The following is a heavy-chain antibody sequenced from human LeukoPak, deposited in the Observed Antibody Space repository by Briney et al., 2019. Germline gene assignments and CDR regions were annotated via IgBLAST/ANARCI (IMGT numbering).Heavy chain of an antibody. CDR3: AILYMVRGVYSHFDY. J-gene: IGHJ4*02. CDR1: GVSISSYY. D-gene: IGHD3-10*01. V-gene: IGHV4-59*12. Sequence: TSGTLSLTCTVSGVSISSYYWSWIRQPPGKGLEWIGYIYYSGSTNYNPSLKSRVTMSVDTSKTQFLLKLSSVTAADTAVYYCAILYMVRGVYSHFDYWGQGTLVTVSS. CDR2: IYYSGST.